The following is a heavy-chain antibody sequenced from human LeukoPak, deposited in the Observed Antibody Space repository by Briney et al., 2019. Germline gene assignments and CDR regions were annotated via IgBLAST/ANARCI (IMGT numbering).Heavy chain of an antibody. CDR1: GGSISSYY. V-gene: IGHV4-59*08. Sequence: SETLSLTCTVSGGSISSYYWSWIRQPPGKGLEWIGYMYYSGNTNYNPSLKSRVTISVDTSKNQFSLKLSSVTAADTAVYYCARRRVGTSHFDYWGQGTLVTVSS. J-gene: IGHJ4*02. CDR2: MYYSGNT. D-gene: IGHD1-26*01. CDR3: ARRRVGTSHFDY.